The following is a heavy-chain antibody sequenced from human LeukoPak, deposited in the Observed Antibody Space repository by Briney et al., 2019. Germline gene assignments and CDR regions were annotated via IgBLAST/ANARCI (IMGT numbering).Heavy chain of an antibody. V-gene: IGHV3-72*01. CDR3: EAVAGTGAFYI. CDR1: GFTFSDRY. Sequence: GGSLRLSCAASGFTFSDRYMDWVRQASGKGLEWVGRIRNKANSYTTEYAASVKGRFTISRDDSKNSLYLQMNSLKSEDTAAYYCEAVAGTGAFYIWGQGTMLTVSS. J-gene: IGHJ3*02. D-gene: IGHD6-19*01. CDR2: IRNKANSYTT.